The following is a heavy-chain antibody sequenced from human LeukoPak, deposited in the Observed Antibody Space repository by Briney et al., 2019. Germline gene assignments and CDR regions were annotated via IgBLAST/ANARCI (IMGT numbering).Heavy chain of an antibody. CDR1: GYSFTSYW. V-gene: IGHV5-51*01. D-gene: IGHD3-9*01. CDR2: IYPGDSDT. J-gene: IGHJ4*02. CDR3: ARHAELYDILTGYYRHQLYYFDY. Sequence: GESLKISCKGSGYSFTSYWIGWVRQMPGKGLEWMGIIYPGDSDTRYSPSFQGQVTISADKSISTAYLQWSSLKASDTAMYYCARHAELYDILTGYYRHQLYYFDYWGQGTLVTVSS.